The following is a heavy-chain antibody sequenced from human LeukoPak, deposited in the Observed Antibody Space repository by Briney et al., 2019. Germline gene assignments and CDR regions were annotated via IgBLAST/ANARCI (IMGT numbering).Heavy chain of an antibody. V-gene: IGHV3-23*01. CDR2: ISGSGGST. CDR1: GVTFSSYA. D-gene: IGHD6-13*01. Sequence: GGSLRLSCAASGVTFSSYAMSWVRQAPGKGLEWVSAISGSGGSTYYADSVKGRFTISRDNSKNTLYLQMNSPRAEDTAVYYCAKKAIVATRMRGYSSSWCFDYWGQGTLVTVSS. CDR3: AKKAIVATRMRGYSSSWCFDY. J-gene: IGHJ4*02.